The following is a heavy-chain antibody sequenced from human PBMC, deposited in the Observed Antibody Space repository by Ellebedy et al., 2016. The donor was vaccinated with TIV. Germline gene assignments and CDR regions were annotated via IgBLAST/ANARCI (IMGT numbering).Heavy chain of an antibody. Sequence: AASVKVSCKASGYTFTTFPMHWVRQPPGQRLEWMGWINAANGNTKYSQIFQGGVSLTRATSARKVYMEQSSLRSEDTTVYYCARGVIPTTGIQPNFDYWGQGTLVTVSS. D-gene: IGHD2-2*01. CDR3: ARGVIPTTGIQPNFDY. J-gene: IGHJ4*02. CDR1: GYTFTTFP. CDR2: INAANGNT. V-gene: IGHV1-3*01.